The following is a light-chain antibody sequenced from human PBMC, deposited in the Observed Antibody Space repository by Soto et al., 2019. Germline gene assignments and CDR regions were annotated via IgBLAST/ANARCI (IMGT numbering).Light chain of an antibody. J-gene: IGKJ3*01. CDR3: QQYGISPLT. V-gene: IGKV3-20*01. CDR2: GAS. CDR1: QSVGSSY. Sequence: EIVLTQSPGTLSLSPGERATLSCRASQSVGSSYLAWYQQKPGQAPRLLMYGASSRATGIPDRFSGSGSGTDFTLTISRLEPEDFAVYYRQQYGISPLTFGPGTKVDIK.